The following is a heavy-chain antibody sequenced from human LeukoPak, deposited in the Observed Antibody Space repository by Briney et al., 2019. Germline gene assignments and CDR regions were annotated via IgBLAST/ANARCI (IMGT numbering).Heavy chain of an antibody. Sequence: ASVKVSCKASGYTFTGYYMHWVRQAPGQGLEWMGWINPNSGGTNYAQKFQGRVTMTRDTSISTAYMELSRLRSDDTAVYYCARLEGVGGYDPFDYWGQGTLVTVSS. CDR1: GYTFTGYY. D-gene: IGHD5-12*01. CDR3: ARLEGVGGYDPFDY. CDR2: INPNSGGT. J-gene: IGHJ4*02. V-gene: IGHV1-2*02.